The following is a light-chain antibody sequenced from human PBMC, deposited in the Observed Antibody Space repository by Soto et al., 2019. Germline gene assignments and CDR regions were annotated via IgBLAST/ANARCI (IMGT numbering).Light chain of an antibody. CDR1: QSASKY. CDR2: DTS. J-gene: IGKJ1*01. CDR3: QQYSTYST. V-gene: IGKV3-11*01. Sequence: TVLTLSAATPSLSPGERATLFCRASQSASKYLAWYQQKPGQAPRLLIYDTSNRATGVPASCSASGSGTVFTLTISSLQPDEFATYYCQQYSTYSTFGQGTKVDI.